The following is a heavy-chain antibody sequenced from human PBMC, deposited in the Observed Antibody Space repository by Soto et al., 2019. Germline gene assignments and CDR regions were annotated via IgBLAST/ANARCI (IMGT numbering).Heavy chain of an antibody. CDR1: GFTFSSYA. CDR3: AKGVPGIAVAGTRYFQH. V-gene: IGHV3-23*01. CDR2: ISGSGGST. D-gene: IGHD6-19*01. J-gene: IGHJ1*01. Sequence: GGSLRLSCAASGFTFSSYAMSWVRQAPWKGLEWVSAISGSGGSTYYADSVKGRFTISRDNSKNTLYLQMNSLRAEDTAVYYCAKGVPGIAVAGTRYFQHWGQGTLVTVSS.